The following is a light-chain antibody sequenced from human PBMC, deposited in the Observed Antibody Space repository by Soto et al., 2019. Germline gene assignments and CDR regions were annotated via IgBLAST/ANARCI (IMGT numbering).Light chain of an antibody. CDR1: QSMTSW. CDR2: KAS. CDR3: QQYNSFPFT. J-gene: IGKJ3*01. Sequence: DIQMTQSPSTLSASVGDRVTITCRASQSMTSWLAWYQQKPGKAPKLLIYKASSLESGVPSRFSGSGSGTEFTLTISSLQPDDFATYYCQQYNSFPFTFGPGTKVDLK. V-gene: IGKV1-5*03.